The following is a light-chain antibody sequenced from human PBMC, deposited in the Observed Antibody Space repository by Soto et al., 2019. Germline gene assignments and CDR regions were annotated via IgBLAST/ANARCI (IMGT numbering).Light chain of an antibody. J-gene: IGLJ1*01. CDR1: SSDVGGYNY. Sequence: QSALTQPPSASGSPGQSVTISCTGTSSDVGGYNYVSWYQHHPGNAPKLMIYEVNKRTSGVPDRFSGSKSGNTASLTVSGLQAEDEANYYCSSYRSTSVYVFGTGTKVTVL. CDR3: SSYRSTSVYV. V-gene: IGLV2-8*01. CDR2: EVN.